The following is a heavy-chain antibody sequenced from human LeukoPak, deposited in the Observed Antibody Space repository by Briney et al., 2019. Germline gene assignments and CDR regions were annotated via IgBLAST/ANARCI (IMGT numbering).Heavy chain of an antibody. Sequence: GGSLRLSCAASGFTFSSYSMNWARQAPGKGLEWVSYISSSSIYTNYADSVKGRFTISRDNAKNSLYLQMNSLRAEDTAVYYCARDREYYFDYWGQGTLVTVSS. CDR2: ISSSSIYT. CDR3: ARDREYYFDY. V-gene: IGHV3-21*05. J-gene: IGHJ4*02. CDR1: GFTFSSYS.